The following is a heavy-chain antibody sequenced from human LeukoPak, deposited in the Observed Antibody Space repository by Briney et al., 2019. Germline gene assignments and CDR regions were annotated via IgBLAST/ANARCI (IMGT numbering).Heavy chain of an antibody. CDR3: ARDAPTWELLRSVWFDP. J-gene: IGHJ5*02. D-gene: IGHD1-26*01. CDR2: ISAYNGNT. V-gene: IGHV1-18*01. CDR1: GYTFTSYG. Sequence: ASVKVSRKASGYTFTSYGISWVRQAPGQGLEWMGWISAYNGNTNYAQKLQGRATMTTDTSTSTAYMELRGLRSDDTAVYYCARDAPTWELLRSVWFDPWGQGTLVTVSS.